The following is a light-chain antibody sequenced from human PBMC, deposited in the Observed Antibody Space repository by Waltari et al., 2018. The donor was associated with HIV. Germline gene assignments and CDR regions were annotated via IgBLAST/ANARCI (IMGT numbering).Light chain of an antibody. V-gene: IGKV3-11*01. CDR3: QQRSNWLSLS. CDR2: CAS. Sequence: EIVLTQSPATLSLSPGQRATLSCRASQRVSTYLAWYQQRPGQVPSLLIYCASNRSTRLPVRFGGSGSGTDFTLTIRRLETEDFAVYYCQQRSNWLSLSFGGGTKVEIK. J-gene: IGKJ4*01. CDR1: QRVSTY.